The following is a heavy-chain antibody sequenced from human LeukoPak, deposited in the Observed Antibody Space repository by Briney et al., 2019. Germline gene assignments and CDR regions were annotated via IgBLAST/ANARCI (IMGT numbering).Heavy chain of an antibody. CDR2: IYNSGST. CDR1: GGSITSSTYN. CDR3: ASQPYYDSSGYYFY. J-gene: IGHJ4*02. V-gene: IGHV4-39*01. Sequence: SETLPLTCTVSGGSITSSTYNWGWIRQPPGKGLEWIGSIYNSGSTFYNPSLKSRVTISIDTSKNQFSPKLSSVTAADTAIYYCASQPYYDSSGYYFYWGQGILVTVSS. D-gene: IGHD3-22*01.